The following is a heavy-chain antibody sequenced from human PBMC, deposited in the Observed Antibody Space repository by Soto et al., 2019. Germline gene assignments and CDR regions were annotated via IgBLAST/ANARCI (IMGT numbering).Heavy chain of an antibody. CDR2: MSGIGVST. J-gene: IGHJ4*02. CDR3: ARAPNWNYESGYFDY. D-gene: IGHD1-7*01. Sequence: GSLRLSCAASVFTFTNYAMSWVRQAPGEGLEWVSCMSGIGVSTYYADSVKGRFTISRDNSRNTLYLQMNSLRAEDTAVYYCARAPNWNYESGYFDYWGQGTLVTVSS. V-gene: IGHV3-23*01. CDR1: VFTFTNYA.